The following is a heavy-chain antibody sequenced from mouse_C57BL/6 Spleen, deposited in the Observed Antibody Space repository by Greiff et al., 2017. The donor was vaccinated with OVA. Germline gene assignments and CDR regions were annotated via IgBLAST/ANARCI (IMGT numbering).Heavy chain of an antibody. V-gene: IGHV1-55*01. CDR2: IYPGSGST. J-gene: IGHJ2*01. CDR1: GYTFTSYW. D-gene: IGHD1-1*01. Sequence: QVQLQQPGAELVKPGASVKMSCKASGYTFTSYWINWVKQRPGQGLEWVGDIYPGSGSTNYNEKFKSKATLTVDTSSSTAYMQLSSLTSEDSAVYYCARRDYYGSSYYFDYWGQGTTLTVSS. CDR3: ARRDYYGSSYYFDY.